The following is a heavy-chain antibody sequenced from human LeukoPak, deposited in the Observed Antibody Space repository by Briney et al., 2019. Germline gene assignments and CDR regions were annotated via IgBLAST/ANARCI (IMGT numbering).Heavy chain of an antibody. Sequence: WVRQHPGKGLEWIGYIYYSGSTYYNPSLKSRVTISVDTSKNQFSLKLSSVTAADTAVYYCARTSDLEWLSNWFDPWGQGTLVTVSS. CDR3: ARTSDLEWLSNWFDP. J-gene: IGHJ5*02. CDR2: IYYSGST. V-gene: IGHV4-31*02. D-gene: IGHD3-3*01.